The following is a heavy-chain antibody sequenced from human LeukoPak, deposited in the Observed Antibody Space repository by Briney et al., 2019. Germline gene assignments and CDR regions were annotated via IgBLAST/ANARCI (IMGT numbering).Heavy chain of an antibody. CDR2: IYYSGST. J-gene: IGHJ6*03. V-gene: IGHV4-59*01. CDR1: GGSISSYY. D-gene: IGHD3-22*01. CDR3: ARGRDDSSGYYRPYYYYYMDV. Sequence: SETLSLTCTVSGGSISSYYWSWIRQPPGKGLEWIGYIYYSGSTNYNPSLKSRVTISVDTSKNQFSLKLSSVTAADTAVYYCARGRDDSSGYYRPYYYYYMDVWGRGTTVTVSS.